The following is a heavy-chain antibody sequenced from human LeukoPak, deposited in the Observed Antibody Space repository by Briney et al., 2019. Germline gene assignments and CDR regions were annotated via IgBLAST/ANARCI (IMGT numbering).Heavy chain of an antibody. Sequence: HPGGSLRLSCAASGFTFSNYWMHWVRQAPGKGLVWVSRIKGDGSHTIYADSVKGRFTISRDNAKNTLYLQMNSLRAEDTAVYYCAKDTIYFSSFDYWGQGTLVTVSS. D-gene: IGHD3-9*01. CDR1: GFTFSNYW. CDR2: IKGDGSHT. J-gene: IGHJ4*02. CDR3: AKDTIYFSSFDY. V-gene: IGHV3-74*01.